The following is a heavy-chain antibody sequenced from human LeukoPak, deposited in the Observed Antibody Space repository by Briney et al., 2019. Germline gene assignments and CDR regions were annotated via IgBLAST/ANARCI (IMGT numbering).Heavy chain of an antibody. CDR2: INPNSGGT. D-gene: IGHD3-22*01. CDR3: ARAFREFDYYDSSGYHPPFGY. V-gene: IGHV1-2*02. Sequence: ASVKVSCKASGYTFTGYYMHWVRQAPGQGLEWMGWINPNSGGTNYAQKFQGRVTMTRGTSISTAYMELSRLRSDDTAVYYCARAFREFDYYDSSGYHPPFGYWGQGTLVTVSS. CDR1: GYTFTGYY. J-gene: IGHJ4*02.